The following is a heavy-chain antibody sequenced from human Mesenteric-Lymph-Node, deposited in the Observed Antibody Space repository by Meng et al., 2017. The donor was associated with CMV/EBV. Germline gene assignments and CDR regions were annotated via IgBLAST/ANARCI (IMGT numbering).Heavy chain of an antibody. J-gene: IGHJ6*02. D-gene: IGHD2-2*01. CDR2: IQYYGNKE. CDR3: ARDLVVDCSSTSCYSEGGYYCYYYGMDV. V-gene: IGHV3-30*02. CDR1: GFSFSSYG. Sequence: GESLKISCAASGFSFSSYGMHWVRQAPGKGLEWVAFIQYYGNKEYYADSVKGRFTISSDISKNTLYLQMNSLRAEDTAVYYCARDLVVDCSSTSCYSEGGYYCYYYGMDVWGQGTTVTVSS.